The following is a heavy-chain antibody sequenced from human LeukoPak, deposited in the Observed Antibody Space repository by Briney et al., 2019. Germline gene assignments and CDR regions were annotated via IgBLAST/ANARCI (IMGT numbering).Heavy chain of an antibody. Sequence: ASVKVSCNASGYTFTSYYMHWVRQAPGQGLEWMGIINPSGGSTSYAQKFQGRVTMTRDTSTSTVYMELSSLRSEDTAVYYCARGGVPAAPTRSQFDPWGQGTLVTVSS. CDR3: ARGGVPAAPTRSQFDP. V-gene: IGHV1-46*01. J-gene: IGHJ5*02. D-gene: IGHD2-2*01. CDR2: INPSGGST. CDR1: GYTFTSYY.